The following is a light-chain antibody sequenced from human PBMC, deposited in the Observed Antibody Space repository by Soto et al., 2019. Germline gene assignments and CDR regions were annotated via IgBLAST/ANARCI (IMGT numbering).Light chain of an antibody. CDR2: DAS. V-gene: IGKV1-5*01. Sequence: DIQMTQSPSTLSASVGDRVTITCRASQTISNWLAWYQQIPGKAPKLLIYDASSLESGVPSRFSGSGSGTEFTLCISSLQPDDFATYYCQQYDSYPRTFGQGTKVNIK. CDR3: QQYDSYPRT. CDR1: QTISNW. J-gene: IGKJ1*01.